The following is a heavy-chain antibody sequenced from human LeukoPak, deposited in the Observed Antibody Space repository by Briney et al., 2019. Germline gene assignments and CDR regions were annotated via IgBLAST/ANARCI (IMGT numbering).Heavy chain of an antibody. CDR2: ISYDGSNK. Sequence: GGSLRLSCAASGFTFSSYAMHWVRQAPGKGLEWVAVISYDGSNKYYADSVKGRFTISRDNSKNTLYLQMNSLRAEDTAVYYCARERGHYGSGSYYKGHFDYWGQGTLVTVSS. CDR1: GFTFSSYA. D-gene: IGHD3-10*01. V-gene: IGHV3-30-3*01. CDR3: ARERGHYGSGSYYKGHFDY. J-gene: IGHJ4*02.